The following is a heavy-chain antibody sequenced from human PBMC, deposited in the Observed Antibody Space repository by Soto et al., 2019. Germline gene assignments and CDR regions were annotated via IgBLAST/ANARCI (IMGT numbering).Heavy chain of an antibody. D-gene: IGHD2-2*01. J-gene: IGHJ5*02. CDR2: INGGNGNT. Sequence: GASVKVSCKASGYTFTTYAMHWVRQAPGQRLEFMGWINGGNGNTRYSQKFQGRVTITRDTSASTAYMQLSSLRSEDTAVYYCARGRMVLGCTTTTCRQDWFDPWGQGTLVTVSS. CDR1: GYTFTTYA. CDR3: ARGRMVLGCTTTTCRQDWFDP. V-gene: IGHV1-3*01.